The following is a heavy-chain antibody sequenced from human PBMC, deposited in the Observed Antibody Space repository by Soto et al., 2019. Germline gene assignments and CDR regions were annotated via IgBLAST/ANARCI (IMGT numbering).Heavy chain of an antibody. J-gene: IGHJ6*02. Sequence: GGSLRLSCAASGFTFSSYAMHWVRQAPGKGLEWVAVISYDGSNKYYADSVKGRFTISRDNSKNTLYLQMNSLRAEDTAVYYCARGSCTNGVCYRHYYYGMDVWGQGTTVTVSS. V-gene: IGHV3-30-3*01. CDR1: GFTFSSYA. CDR3: ARGSCTNGVCYRHYYYGMDV. CDR2: ISYDGSNK. D-gene: IGHD2-8*01.